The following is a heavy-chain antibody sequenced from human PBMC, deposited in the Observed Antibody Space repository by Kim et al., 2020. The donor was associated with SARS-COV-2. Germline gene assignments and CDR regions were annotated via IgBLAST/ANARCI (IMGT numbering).Heavy chain of an antibody. CDR3: ARDLTAAFDI. V-gene: IGHV4-59*01. J-gene: IGHJ3*02. Sequence: STNYNPSRKSRVTISVDTSKNQFSLKLSSVTAADTAVYYCARDLTAAFDIWGQGTMVTVSS. D-gene: IGHD2-21*02. CDR2: ST.